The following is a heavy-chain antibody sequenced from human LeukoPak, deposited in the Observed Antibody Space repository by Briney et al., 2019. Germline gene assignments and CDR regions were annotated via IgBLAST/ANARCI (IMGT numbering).Heavy chain of an antibody. CDR1: GGSISSGGYY. V-gene: IGHV4-31*03. CDR2: IYYSGST. D-gene: IGHD6-6*01. CDR3: ARKESGQLVRGAFDI. J-gene: IGHJ3*02. Sequence: SQTLCLACTVSGGSISSGGYYWSWIRPHPGKGLEWVGYIYYSGSTYYNPSLKSRVTISVDTSKNQSSLTLSSVTAADTAVYYCARKESGQLVRGAFDIWGQGTMVTVSS.